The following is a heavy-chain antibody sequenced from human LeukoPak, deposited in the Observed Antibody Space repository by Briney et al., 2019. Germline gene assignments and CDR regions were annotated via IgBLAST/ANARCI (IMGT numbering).Heavy chain of an antibody. Sequence: PSETLSLTCTVSGGSISSYYWSWIRQPPGQGLEWIGYIHYSGSTNYNPSLKSGLTISVETSKNQFSLRLRSVTAADTAVYYCARDDLQLVRRLGGSTEYYYYYDMDIWGKGTTVTVSS. V-gene: IGHV4-59*01. D-gene: IGHD6-13*01. CDR3: ARDDLQLVRRLGGSTEYYYYYDMDI. CDR2: IHYSGST. J-gene: IGHJ6*03. CDR1: GGSISSYY.